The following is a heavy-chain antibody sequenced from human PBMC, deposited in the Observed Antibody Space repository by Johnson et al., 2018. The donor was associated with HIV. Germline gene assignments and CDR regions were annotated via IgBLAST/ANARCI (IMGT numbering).Heavy chain of an antibody. CDR2: VNNDGGDT. J-gene: IGHJ3*02. CDR3: ARGGPFHAFDI. D-gene: IGHD2-21*01. CDR1: GFIFRNYW. V-gene: IGHV3-74*01. Sequence: EQLVESGGGLVQPGGSLRLSCEASGFIFRNYWMHWVRQAPGKGLVWVSRVNNDGGDTIYADSVKGRFTISRDNAKNTLFLQMNSLRAEDTAMYFCARGGPFHAFDIWGQGTMVTVSS.